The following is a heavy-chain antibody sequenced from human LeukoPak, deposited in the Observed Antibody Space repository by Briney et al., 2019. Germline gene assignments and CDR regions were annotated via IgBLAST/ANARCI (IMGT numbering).Heavy chain of an antibody. V-gene: IGHV3-30*02. J-gene: IGHJ4*02. Sequence: GGALRLSRAASGNTFSSYGMHWGRQAPSKGLNWVAFIRYDGSEEYYADSVKGRFTISRDNSKKTLYLQMNSLRAEDTAVYYCAKGYTYTFDYFDSWGQGTLVTVSS. CDR3: AKGYTYTFDYFDS. CDR1: GNTFSSYG. CDR2: IRYDGSEE. D-gene: IGHD5-18*01.